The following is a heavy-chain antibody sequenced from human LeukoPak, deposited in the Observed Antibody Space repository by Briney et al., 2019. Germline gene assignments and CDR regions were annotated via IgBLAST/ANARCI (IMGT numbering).Heavy chain of an antibody. Sequence: PGGSLRLSCAASGFTFSSYGMHWVRQAPGKGLEWVAVIWYDGSNKYYADSVKGRFTISRDNAKNPLYLQMNSLRAEDTAVYFCAREDDPKPKYDYWGQGTLVTVSS. D-gene: IGHD1-1*01. J-gene: IGHJ4*02. CDR2: IWYDGSNK. V-gene: IGHV3-33*01. CDR3: AREDDPKPKYDY. CDR1: GFTFSSYG.